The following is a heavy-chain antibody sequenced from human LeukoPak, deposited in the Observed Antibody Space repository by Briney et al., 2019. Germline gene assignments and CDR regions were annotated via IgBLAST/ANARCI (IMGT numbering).Heavy chain of an antibody. CDR3: ARQRYHYDSTPRGGMDV. Sequence: GGSLRLSCAASGFTFSSYAMSWVRQAPGKGLEWVSSISGSGGSTYYADSVKGRFTISRDNSKNTLYLQMNSLRAEDTAVYYCARQRYHYDSTPRGGMDVWGQGTTVTVSS. J-gene: IGHJ6*02. CDR2: ISGSGGST. D-gene: IGHD3-22*01. CDR1: GFTFSSYA. V-gene: IGHV3-23*01.